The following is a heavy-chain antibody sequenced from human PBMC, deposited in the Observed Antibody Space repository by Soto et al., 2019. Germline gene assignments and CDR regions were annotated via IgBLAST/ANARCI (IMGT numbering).Heavy chain of an antibody. Sequence: PGGSLRLSCAASGFTFSSYAMSWVRQAPGKGLEWVSAISGSGGSTYYADSVKGRFTISRDNSKNTLYLQMNSLRAEDTAVYYCPKTMNQYYPTGPSDFQHWGQGTLVTISS. CDR3: PKTMNQYYPTGPSDFQH. D-gene: IGHD3-10*01. CDR1: GFTFSSYA. V-gene: IGHV3-23*01. CDR2: ISGSGGST. J-gene: IGHJ1*01.